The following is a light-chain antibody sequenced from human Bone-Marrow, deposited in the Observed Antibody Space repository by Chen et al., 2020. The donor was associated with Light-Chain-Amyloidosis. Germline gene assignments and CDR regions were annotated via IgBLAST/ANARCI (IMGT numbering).Light chain of an antibody. CDR3: SSYTSSSTYV. V-gene: IGLV2-14*01. CDR1: SSDVGGYNY. Sequence: QSALTQPASVSGSPGQSITISCSGTSSDVGGYNYVSWYQQHPGKAPKLMIYDVSNRPSGVSNRFSGSKSGTPASLTISGLQAEDEADYYCSSYTSSSTYVFGTGTKVTVL. J-gene: IGLJ1*01. CDR2: DVS.